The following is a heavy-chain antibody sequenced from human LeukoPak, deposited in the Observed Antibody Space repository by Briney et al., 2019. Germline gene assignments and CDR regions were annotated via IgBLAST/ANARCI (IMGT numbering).Heavy chain of an antibody. J-gene: IGHJ5*02. CDR2: LIAYNGNT. CDR1: GYTFTSYG. D-gene: IGHD2-2*01. Sequence: ASVKVSCKASGYTFTSYGISWVRQAPGQGLEWMGWLIAYNGNTNYEQKLQGRVTMTTDTSTSTAYMELRSLRSDDTAVYYCARDQCSSTRCYQPNWFDPWGQGTLVSVSS. CDR3: ARDQCSSTRCYQPNWFDP. V-gene: IGHV1-18*01.